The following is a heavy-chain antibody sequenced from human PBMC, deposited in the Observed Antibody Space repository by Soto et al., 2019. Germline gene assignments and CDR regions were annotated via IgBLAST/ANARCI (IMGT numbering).Heavy chain of an antibody. V-gene: IGHV3-48*02. J-gene: IGHJ4*02. CDR1: GFTFSSYS. Sequence: PGGSLRLSCAASGFTFSSYSMNWVRQAPGKGLEWVSYISSSSSTIYYADSVKGRFIISRDNAKNSLYLQMNSLRDEDTAVYYCATTYFYDSSGYLGSYYFDYWGQGTLVTVSS. CDR3: ATTYFYDSSGYLGSYYFDY. CDR2: ISSSSSTI. D-gene: IGHD3-22*01.